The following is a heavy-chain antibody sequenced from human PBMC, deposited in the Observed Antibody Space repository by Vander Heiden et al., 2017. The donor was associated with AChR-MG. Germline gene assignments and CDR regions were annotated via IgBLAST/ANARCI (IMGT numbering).Heavy chain of an antibody. V-gene: IGHV3-23*01. D-gene: IGHD6-19*01. CDR1: GFTFSSYA. CDR2: IGGSGGST. CDR3: AKDVGSVGWYSTFDN. Sequence: EVQLLESGGGLVQPGGSLSLSCAASGFTFSSYAMSWVRQAPGKGLEWVSAIGGSGGSTYYADSVKGRFTISRDNSKNTLYLQMRSLRAEDTAVYYCAKDVGSVGWYSTFDNWGQGTLVTVSS. J-gene: IGHJ4*02.